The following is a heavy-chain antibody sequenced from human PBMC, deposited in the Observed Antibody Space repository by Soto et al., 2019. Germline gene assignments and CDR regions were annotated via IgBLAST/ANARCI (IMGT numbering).Heavy chain of an antibody. D-gene: IGHD4-4*01. CDR2: ISSSSSYI. J-gene: IGHJ4*02. V-gene: IGHV3-21*01. Sequence: EVQLVESGGGLVKPGGSLRLSCAASGFTFSSYSMNWVRQAPGKGLEWVSSISSSSSYIYYADSVKGRFTISRDNAKNSLYLQLNSLRAEDTAVYYCATMTTVTSDYWGQGTLVTVSS. CDR3: ATMTTVTSDY. CDR1: GFTFSSYS.